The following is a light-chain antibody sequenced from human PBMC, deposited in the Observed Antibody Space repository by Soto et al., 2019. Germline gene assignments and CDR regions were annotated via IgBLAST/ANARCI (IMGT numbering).Light chain of an antibody. CDR2: DAS. V-gene: IGKV3-11*01. CDR3: QQRSNWTLT. Sequence: ILLTQYPATLSLSPEERATLSCRASQSVSSYLAWYQQKPGQAPRLLIYDASNRATGIPARFSGSGSGTDFTITISSLETEDFAVYYCQQRSNWTLTFGGGTKVDIK. J-gene: IGKJ4*01. CDR1: QSVSSY.